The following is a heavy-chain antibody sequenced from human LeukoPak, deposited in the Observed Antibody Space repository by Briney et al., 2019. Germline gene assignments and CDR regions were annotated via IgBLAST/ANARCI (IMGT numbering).Heavy chain of an antibody. D-gene: IGHD5-24*01. CDR1: GFIFSSYS. CDR3: ARDSPVGWLQFPPDY. V-gene: IGHV3-48*01. Sequence: PGGSLRLSCAASGFIFSSYSMNWVRQAPGKGLEWVSYISSSSSTIYYADSVKGRFTISRDNAKNSLYLQMNSLRAEDTAVYYCARDSPVGWLQFPPDYWGQGTLVTVSS. J-gene: IGHJ4*02. CDR2: ISSSSSTI.